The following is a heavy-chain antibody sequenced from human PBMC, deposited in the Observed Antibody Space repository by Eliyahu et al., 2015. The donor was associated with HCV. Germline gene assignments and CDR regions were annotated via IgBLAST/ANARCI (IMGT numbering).Heavy chain of an antibody. CDR3: ARGSLYSSSLHFFLY. CDR2: IKQDGSEN. CDR1: GFTFNDYW. V-gene: IGHV3-7*03. D-gene: IGHD6-6*01. Sequence: EVQLVESGGGLVQPGGSLXLXCAASGFTFNDYWMNWVXQAXGKGLEWVANIKQDGSENYYVDSVKGRFTISRDNAKNLLYLQMNSLRAEDTAVYYCARGSLYSSSLHFFLYWVQGTLVTVSS. J-gene: IGHJ4*02.